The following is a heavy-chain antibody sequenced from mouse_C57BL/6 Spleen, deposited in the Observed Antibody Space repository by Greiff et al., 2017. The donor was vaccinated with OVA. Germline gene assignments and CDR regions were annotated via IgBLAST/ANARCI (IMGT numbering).Heavy chain of an antibody. D-gene: IGHD5-1*01. Sequence: VQLQQPGAELVKPGASVKVSCKASGYTFTSYWMHWVKQRPGQGLEWIGRIHPSDSDTNYNQKFKGKATLTVDESSSTAYMQLSSLTSEDSAVYYCAIKGIWSTYAMDYWGQGTSVTVSS. V-gene: IGHV1-74*01. CDR2: IHPSDSDT. CDR1: GYTFTSYW. CDR3: AIKGIWSTYAMDY. J-gene: IGHJ4*01.